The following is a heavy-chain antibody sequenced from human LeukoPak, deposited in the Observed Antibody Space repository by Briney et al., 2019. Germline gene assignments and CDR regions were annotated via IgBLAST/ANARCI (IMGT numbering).Heavy chain of an antibody. CDR3: SRGGPGDGAFDI. CDR2: IGSKAYGGTT. CDR1: GFTFSSYA. D-gene: IGHD7-27*01. V-gene: IGHV3-49*04. Sequence: PGGSLRLSCAASGFTFSSYAMSWARQAPREGLGWVGFIGSKAYGGTTEYAASVKGRLTISRDDSKSIAYLQMNSLKTEDTAVYYCSRGGPGDGAFDIWGQGTMVTVSS. J-gene: IGHJ3*02.